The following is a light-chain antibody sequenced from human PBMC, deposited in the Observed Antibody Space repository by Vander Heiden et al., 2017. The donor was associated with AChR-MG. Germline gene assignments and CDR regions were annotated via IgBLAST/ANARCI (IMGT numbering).Light chain of an antibody. Sequence: DIQMTQSPSSLSASVGDRVTLTCQASQDIRNFLNWYHQKPGKAPKLLIYDASNLETGVPSRFTGSGSGTDFTFTISSLQPEDIGTYYCQQFADLPPIFGPGTKVDIK. J-gene: IGKJ3*01. V-gene: IGKV1-33*01. CDR3: QQFADLPPI. CDR1: QDIRNF. CDR2: DAS.